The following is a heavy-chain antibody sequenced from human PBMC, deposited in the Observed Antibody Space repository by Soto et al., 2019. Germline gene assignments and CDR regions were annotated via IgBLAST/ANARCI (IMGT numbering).Heavy chain of an antibody. CDR2: MNPNSGNT. Sequence: ASVKVSCKASGYTFTSYDINWVRQATGQGHEWMGWMNPNSGNTGYAQKFQGRVTMTRNTSISTAYMELSSLRSEDTAVYYCARGAITMVRGVMKLYYYYYYMDVWGKGTTVTVSS. V-gene: IGHV1-8*01. J-gene: IGHJ6*03. CDR1: GYTFTSYD. CDR3: ARGAITMVRGVMKLYYYYYYMDV. D-gene: IGHD3-10*01.